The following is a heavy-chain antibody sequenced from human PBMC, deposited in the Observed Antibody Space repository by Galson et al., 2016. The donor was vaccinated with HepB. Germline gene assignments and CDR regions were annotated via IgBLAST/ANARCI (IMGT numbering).Heavy chain of an antibody. CDR1: GFTFSSYG. CDR3: ARPHLPMVTCYYYGMDV. J-gene: IGHJ6*02. Sequence: SLRLSCAAFGFTFSSYGMHWVRQAPGKGLEWVAFIWYDGSNKYYADSVKGRFTNSRDTSKNTLNLQMNSLRAEDTAVYYCARPHLPMVTCYYYGMDVWGQGTTVTVSS. CDR2: IWYDGSNK. V-gene: IGHV3-33*01. D-gene: IGHD5-18*01.